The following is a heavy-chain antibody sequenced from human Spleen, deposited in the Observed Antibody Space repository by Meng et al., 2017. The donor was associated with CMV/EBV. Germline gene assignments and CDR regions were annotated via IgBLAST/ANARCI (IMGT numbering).Heavy chain of an antibody. Sequence: SGPTQVKPTPTPTLICTFSGFSLSTSGVGVGWIRQPPGNALEWLALIYWNDDKRYSPSLKSRLTITKDTSKNQVVVTMTNMDPVDTATYYCAHSDTHLYYYDGYLPWGQGTLVTVSS. CDR3: AHSDTHLYYYDGYLP. CDR1: GFSLSTSGVG. V-gene: IGHV2-5*01. CDR2: IYWNDDK. J-gene: IGHJ4*02. D-gene: IGHD3-22*01.